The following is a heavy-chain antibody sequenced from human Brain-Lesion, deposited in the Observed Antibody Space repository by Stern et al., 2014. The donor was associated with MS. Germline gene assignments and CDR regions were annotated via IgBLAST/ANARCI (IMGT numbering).Heavy chain of an antibody. D-gene: IGHD3-10*01. CDR1: GYTFTRYY. V-gene: IGHV1-2*02. J-gene: IGHJ6*02. CDR2: INPNSGGT. Sequence: VQLVQSGAEVKKPGASVKVSCKASGYTFTRYYMYWVRQAPGQGLEWMGGINPNSGGTHYAQKFQGRVTMTRDTSITTAYMELSRLRSDDTAVYYCARGYYGSGRPQKGMDVWGQGTTVTVSS. CDR3: ARGYYGSGRPQKGMDV.